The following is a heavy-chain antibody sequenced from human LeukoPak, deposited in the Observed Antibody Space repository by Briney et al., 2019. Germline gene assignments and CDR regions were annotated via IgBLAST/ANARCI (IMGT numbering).Heavy chain of an antibody. CDR1: GFTFSGYA. D-gene: IGHD1-7*01. CDR2: ISTSDGST. V-gene: IGHV3-23*01. Sequence: GGSLRLSCAGPGFTFSGYAMSWVRQAPGKGLEWVSGISTSDGSTYYADSVKGRFTISRDNSKNTLYLQMNSLRAEDTAVYYCARGILVLCYWGQGTLVTVSS. CDR3: ARGILVLCY. J-gene: IGHJ4*02.